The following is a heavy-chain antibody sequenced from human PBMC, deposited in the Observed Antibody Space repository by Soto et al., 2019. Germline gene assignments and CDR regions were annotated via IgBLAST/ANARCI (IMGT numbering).Heavy chain of an antibody. CDR3: ARRRYCSSTSCSRGWFDP. CDR2: IIPIFGTA. J-gene: IGHJ5*02. CDR1: GGTFSSYA. Sequence: QVQLVQSGAEVKKPGSSVKVSCKASGGTFSSYAISWVRQAPGQGLEWMGGIIPIFGTANYAQKFQGRVTITADKSTSTAYMELSSLRSEDTAVYYCARRRYCSSTSCSRGWFDPWGQGTLVTVSS. V-gene: IGHV1-69*06. D-gene: IGHD2-2*01.